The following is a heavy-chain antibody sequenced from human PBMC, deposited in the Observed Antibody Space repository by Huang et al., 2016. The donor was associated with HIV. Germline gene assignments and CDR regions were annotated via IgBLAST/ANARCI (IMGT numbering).Heavy chain of an antibody. V-gene: IGHV3-49*05. D-gene: IGHD3-22*01. CDR1: GFTFGNYG. CDR2: IRSKDDSETT. CDR3: TRDSVYPNYYDGSGFYFDY. J-gene: IGHJ4*02. Sequence: EVQFVESGGGLVKPGRFLRLSCTASGFTFGNYGMSWFRQAPGKGMDWVRFIRSKDDSETTEYAASVKGRFTISRDDSKSIAYLQMNSLKPEDTAVYYCTRDSVYPNYYDGSGFYFDYWGQGTLVTVSS.